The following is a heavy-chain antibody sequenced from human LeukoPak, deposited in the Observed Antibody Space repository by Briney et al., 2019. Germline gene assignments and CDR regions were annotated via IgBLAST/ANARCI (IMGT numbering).Heavy chain of an antibody. CDR2: ISYDGSNN. CDR1: GFTFSSYG. D-gene: IGHD6-19*01. Sequence: GGSLRLSCAASGFTFSSYGMSWVRQAPGKGLEWVAVISYDGSNNYYADSVKGRFTISRDNSKNTLFLQMNSLRAEDTDVSYCARPYSSGWYGVDYWGQGTLVTVSS. J-gene: IGHJ4*02. CDR3: ARPYSSGWYGVDY. V-gene: IGHV3-30*03.